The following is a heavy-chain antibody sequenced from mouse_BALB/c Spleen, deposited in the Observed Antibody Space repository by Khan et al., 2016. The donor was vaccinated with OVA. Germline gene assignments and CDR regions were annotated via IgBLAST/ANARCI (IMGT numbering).Heavy chain of an antibody. D-gene: IGHD2-4*01. CDR3: TRNDYDRGVLYAMDY. Sequence: QIQLVQSGPELKKPGETVKISCKASGYTFTDYSMQWVKQAPGKGLKWVGWINTETGEPTYADDFKGRFAFSLETSASTADLQINNLKNEDTATYFCTRNDYDRGVLYAMDYWGQGTSVTVSS. CDR1: GYTFTDYS. CDR2: INTETGEP. J-gene: IGHJ4*01. V-gene: IGHV9-2-1*01.